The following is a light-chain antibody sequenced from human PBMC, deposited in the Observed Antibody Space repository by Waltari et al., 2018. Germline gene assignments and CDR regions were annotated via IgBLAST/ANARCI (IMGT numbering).Light chain of an antibody. J-gene: IGKJ4*01. CDR2: GTS. V-gene: IGKV3-15*01. Sequence: EIVMTQSPATLSVSPGERATPSCRASQSISSNLAWYQQKPGQAPSLLIYGTSTRATGIPARFSGSASGTEFTLTISSLQSEDFAVYYCQQYNNWPLSFGGGTKVEIK. CDR1: QSISSN. CDR3: QQYNNWPLS.